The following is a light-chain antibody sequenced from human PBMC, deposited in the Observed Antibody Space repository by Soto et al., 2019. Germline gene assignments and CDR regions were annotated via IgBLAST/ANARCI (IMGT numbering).Light chain of an antibody. CDR3: QQYKNWPLIT. J-gene: IGKJ5*01. V-gene: IGKV3D-20*02. Sequence: EIVLTQSPDTLSLSPGESATLSCRASQSVRSSYLAWYQQTPGQTPRLLIYAASSRATGIPDRFSGSGSGTDFSLTISRLEAEDFAVYYCQQYKNWPLITFGQGTRLEIK. CDR2: AAS. CDR1: QSVRSSY.